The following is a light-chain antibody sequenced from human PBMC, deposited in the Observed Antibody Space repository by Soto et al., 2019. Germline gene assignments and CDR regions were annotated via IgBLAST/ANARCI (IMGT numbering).Light chain of an antibody. CDR3: PELTSLPIR. J-gene: IGKJ5*01. Sequence: EIRLYKSAAVVSFSARYRVSITCRASQAISSYLAWYQQKPGRAPKLLIYAASTLQSGVPSRLSGSGSGTEFTLTISILQAEDFATYCCPELTSLPIRFAQGTRLEVK. CDR1: QAISSY. V-gene: IGKV1-9*01. CDR2: AAS.